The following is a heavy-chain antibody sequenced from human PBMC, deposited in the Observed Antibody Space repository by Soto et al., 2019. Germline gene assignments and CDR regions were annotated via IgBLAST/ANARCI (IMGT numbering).Heavy chain of an antibody. V-gene: IGHV1-46*02. CDR1: GFTFNNFY. J-gene: IGHJ4*02. CDR3: AYLYSFGDRSSFDY. CDR2: INPSGGST. D-gene: IGHD2-21*02. Sequence: ASVKVSCKSSGFTFNNFYLHWVRQAPGQGLEWMGIINPSGGSTSYAQKFLGRVTMTRDTSKSTVYMELSSLTSDDTAIYFCAYLYSFGDRSSFDYWGQGTPVTFSS.